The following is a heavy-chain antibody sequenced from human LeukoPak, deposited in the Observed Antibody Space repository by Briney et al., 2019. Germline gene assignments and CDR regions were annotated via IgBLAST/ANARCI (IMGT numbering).Heavy chain of an antibody. J-gene: IGHJ6*03. Sequence: ASVKVSCKASGYTFTGYYMHWVRQAPGQGLEWMGWINPNSGGTNYAQKFQGRVTMTRDTSISTAYMELSRLRSDDTAVYYCARVSGIVVVTDYYYYMDVWGKGTTVTISS. D-gene: IGHD2-21*02. CDR1: GYTFTGYY. CDR3: ARVSGIVVVTDYYYYMDV. CDR2: INPNSGGT. V-gene: IGHV1-2*02.